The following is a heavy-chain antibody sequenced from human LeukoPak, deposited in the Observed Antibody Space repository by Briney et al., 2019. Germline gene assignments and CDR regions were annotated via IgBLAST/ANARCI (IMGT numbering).Heavy chain of an antibody. Sequence: ASVKVSCKASGYTFTSYDINWVRQATGQGLEWMGWMNPNSGNTGYVQKFQGRVTMTRNTSISTAYMELSSLRSEDTAVYYCARSTAAAGIKHRGTAKKMWYYYGMDVWGQGTTVTVSS. V-gene: IGHV1-8*01. J-gene: IGHJ6*02. D-gene: IGHD6-13*01. CDR3: ARSTAAAGIKHRGTAKKMWYYYGMDV. CDR2: MNPNSGNT. CDR1: GYTFTSYD.